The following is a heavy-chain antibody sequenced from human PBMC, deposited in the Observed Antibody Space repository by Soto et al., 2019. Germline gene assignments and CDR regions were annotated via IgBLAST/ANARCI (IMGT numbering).Heavy chain of an antibody. J-gene: IGHJ4*02. CDR3: ARGLRIYYDRSGLHY. CDR2: ISYTGSTI. Sequence: GGSLRLSCAASGFTFSNYEMNWVRQTPGKGLEWVSYISYTGSTIYYADSVRGRFTFSRDNSKNSLYLQMNSLRAEDTAVYYCARGLRIYYDRSGLHYWGQGTLVTVSS. CDR1: GFTFSNYE. V-gene: IGHV3-48*03. D-gene: IGHD3-22*01.